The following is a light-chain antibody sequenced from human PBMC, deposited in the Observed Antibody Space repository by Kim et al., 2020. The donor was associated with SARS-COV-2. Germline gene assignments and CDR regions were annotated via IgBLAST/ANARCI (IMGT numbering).Light chain of an antibody. CDR2: DAS. J-gene: IGKJ2*01. V-gene: IGKV1-33*01. Sequence: LSASVGDRVTITCQACQDISNYLNWYQQKPGKAPKLLIYDASNLETGVPSRFSGSGSGTDFTFTISSLQPEDIATYYCQQYDNLPTFGQGTKLEI. CDR3: QQYDNLPT. CDR1: QDISNY.